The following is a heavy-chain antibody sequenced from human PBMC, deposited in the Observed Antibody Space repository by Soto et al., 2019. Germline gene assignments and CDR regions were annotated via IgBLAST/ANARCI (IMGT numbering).Heavy chain of an antibody. CDR1: GYSFTSYW. CDR3: ARRKQLANNWFDP. Sequence: GESLKISFKGSGYSFTSYWIVWVLQMPGKGLEWMGIIYPGDSDTRYSPSFQGQVNISAEKSISTAYLQGSSLKASDTAMYYCARRKQLANNWFDPWGQGTLVTVSS. CDR2: IYPGDSDT. J-gene: IGHJ5*02. D-gene: IGHD6-6*01. V-gene: IGHV5-51*01.